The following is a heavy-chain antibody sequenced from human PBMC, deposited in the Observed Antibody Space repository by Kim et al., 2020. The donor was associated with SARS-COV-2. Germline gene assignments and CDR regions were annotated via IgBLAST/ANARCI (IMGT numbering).Heavy chain of an antibody. D-gene: IGHD3-3*01. CDR3: AREGDFWSGYSAANDAFDI. V-gene: IGHV4-4*02. J-gene: IGHJ3*02. Sequence: SRVTISVDKSKNQFSLKLSSVTAADTAVYYCAREGDFWSGYSAANDAFDIWGQGTMVTVSS.